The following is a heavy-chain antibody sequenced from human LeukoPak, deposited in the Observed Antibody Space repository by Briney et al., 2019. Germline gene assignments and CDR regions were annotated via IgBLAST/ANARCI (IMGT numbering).Heavy chain of an antibody. J-gene: IGHJ4*02. V-gene: IGHV3-30*18. CDR3: AKDRQQWPTAYYSDY. CDR1: GFTFSSYG. D-gene: IGHD6-19*01. CDR2: ISYDGSNK. Sequence: GGSLRLSCAASGFTFSSYGMHWVRQAPGKGLEWVAVISYDGSNKYYADSVKGRFTISRDNSKNTLYLQMNSLRAEDTAVYYCAKDRQQWPTAYYSDYWGQGTLVTVSS.